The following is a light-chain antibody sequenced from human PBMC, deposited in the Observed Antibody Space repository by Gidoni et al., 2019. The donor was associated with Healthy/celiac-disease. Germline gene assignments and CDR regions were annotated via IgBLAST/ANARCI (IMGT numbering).Light chain of an antibody. J-gene: IGKJ2*01. CDR2: AAS. V-gene: IGKV1-39*01. Sequence: DIQMTQSPSSLSASVGDRVTITCRASQNINSYLNWYQQKPGKAPKLLIYAASSLQSGVPSRFSGSGSGTDFTLTISSLQPEDFATYYCQQNYSTPYTFGQGTKLEIK. CDR3: QQNYSTPYT. CDR1: QNINSY.